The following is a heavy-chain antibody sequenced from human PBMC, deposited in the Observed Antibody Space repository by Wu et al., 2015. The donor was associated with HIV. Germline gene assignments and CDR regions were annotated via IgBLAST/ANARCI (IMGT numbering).Heavy chain of an antibody. CDR2: INSNSGGT. Sequence: QVQLVQSGAEVKKPGSSVKVSCKASGGTFSSYAISWVRQAPGQGLEWMGWINSNSGGTNYAQKFQGRVTMTRDTSISTAYMELSRLRSDDTAVYYCARGRYSYGYDGMDVWGQGTTVTVSS. D-gene: IGHD5-18*01. CDR3: ARGRYSYGYDGMDV. J-gene: IGHJ6*02. V-gene: IGHV1-2*02. CDR1: GGTFSSYA.